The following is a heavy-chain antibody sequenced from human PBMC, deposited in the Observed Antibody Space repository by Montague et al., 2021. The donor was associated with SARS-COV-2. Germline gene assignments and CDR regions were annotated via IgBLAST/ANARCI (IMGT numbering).Heavy chain of an antibody. Sequence: SETLSLTCAVSGGSISSYYWNWIRQPPGKGLEWIGYIYYSGSTNYNPSLKSRVTISVDTSKNQFSLKLSSVTAADTAVYYCARAGSGGYSFYYYDGMDVWGQGTTVTVSS. J-gene: IGHJ6*02. D-gene: IGHD3-10*01. V-gene: IGHV4-59*12. CDR1: GGSISSYY. CDR2: IYYSGST. CDR3: ARAGSGGYSFYYYDGMDV.